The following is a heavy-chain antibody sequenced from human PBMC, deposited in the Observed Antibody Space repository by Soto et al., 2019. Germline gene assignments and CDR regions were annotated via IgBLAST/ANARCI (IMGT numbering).Heavy chain of an antibody. J-gene: IGHJ3*02. V-gene: IGHV3-33*01. Sequence: QVQLVESGGGVXXXXXSXRLSCSASGFTFSSYGMHWVRQAPGKGLEWVAVIWYDGSNEYYADSVKGRLTISRDNSKNTLYLQMNSLRAEDTAVYYWARDSSGYYYRVGAFEIWGQGTMVTVSS. CDR3: ARDSSGYYYRVGAFEI. CDR1: GFTFSSYG. D-gene: IGHD3-22*01. CDR2: IWYDGSNE.